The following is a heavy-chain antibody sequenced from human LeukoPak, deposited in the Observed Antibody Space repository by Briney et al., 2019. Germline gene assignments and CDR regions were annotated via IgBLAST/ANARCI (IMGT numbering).Heavy chain of an antibody. CDR3: ARAPRDYGSGSLDNWFDP. Sequence: GGSLRLSCAASGFTFSSYAMHWVRQAPGKGLEWVAVISYGGSNTYYGDSVKGRFTISRDNAKNTLYLQMNSLRAEDTAVYYCARAPRDYGSGSLDNWFDPWGQGTLVTVSS. V-gene: IGHV3-30*04. CDR1: GFTFSSYA. CDR2: ISYGGSNT. D-gene: IGHD3-10*01. J-gene: IGHJ5*02.